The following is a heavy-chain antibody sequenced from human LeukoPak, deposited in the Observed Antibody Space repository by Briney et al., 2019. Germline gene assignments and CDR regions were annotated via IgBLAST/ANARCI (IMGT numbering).Heavy chain of an antibody. CDR3: AKAGYANYFDY. CDR2: IYYSGIT. J-gene: IGHJ4*02. D-gene: IGHD2-2*01. CDR1: DDSISTYY. V-gene: IGHV4-59*01. Sequence: SETLSLTCTVSDDSISTYYWSWIRQPPGKGLEWIGYIYYSGITKYNPSLKSRVTMSVDTSKSQFSLKLSSVTAADTAVYYCAKAGYANYFDYWGQGTLVTVSS.